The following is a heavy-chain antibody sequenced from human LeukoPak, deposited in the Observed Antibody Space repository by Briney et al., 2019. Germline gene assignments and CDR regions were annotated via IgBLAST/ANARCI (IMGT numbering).Heavy chain of an antibody. CDR2: IYPGDSDT. Sequence: GESLKISCKGSGYIFISYWIGWVRQMPGKGLEWMGIIYPGDSDTRYSPSFQGQVTISADKSISTAYLQWSSLKASDTAMYYCARQIIAAAGNDAFDIWGQGTMVTVSS. V-gene: IGHV5-51*01. CDR3: ARQIIAAAGNDAFDI. CDR1: GYIFISYW. D-gene: IGHD6-13*01. J-gene: IGHJ3*02.